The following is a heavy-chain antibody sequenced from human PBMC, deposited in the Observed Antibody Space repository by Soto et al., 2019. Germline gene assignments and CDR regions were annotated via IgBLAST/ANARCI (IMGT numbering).Heavy chain of an antibody. J-gene: IGHJ6*02. CDR3: ARGVDSYGSGRSYYYYGMDV. CDR2: IYTSGST. CDR1: GGSISSYY. D-gene: IGHD5-18*01. V-gene: IGHV4-4*07. Sequence: PSETLSLTCTVSGGSISSYYWSWIRQPAGKGLEWIGRIYTSGSTNYNPSLKSRVTMSVDTSKNQFSLKLSSVTAADTAVYYCARGVDSYGSGRSYYYYGMDVWGQGTKVTVSS.